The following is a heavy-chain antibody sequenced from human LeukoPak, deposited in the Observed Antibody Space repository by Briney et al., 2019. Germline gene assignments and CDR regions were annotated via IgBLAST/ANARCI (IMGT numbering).Heavy chain of an antibody. D-gene: IGHD3-3*01. CDR2: INWNGYST. V-gene: IGHV3-20*04. CDR3: SRVSQFLEWKDAFDL. CDR1: AFTFDDYA. Sequence: GGSLRLSCTASAFTFDDYAMSWVRQAPGKGLEWVSGINWNGYSTGYSDSVKGRFTISRDNAKNSLYLQMNSLRAQDTPLYYWSRVSQFLEWKDAFDLGGQGTRHTVPT. J-gene: IGHJ3*01.